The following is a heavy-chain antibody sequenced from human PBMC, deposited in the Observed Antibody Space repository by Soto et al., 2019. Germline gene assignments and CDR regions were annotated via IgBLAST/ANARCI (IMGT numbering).Heavy chain of an antibody. D-gene: IGHD3-22*01. CDR3: AKVSSGSTEKAYYFDY. V-gene: IGHV3-23*01. Sequence: EVQLLESGGGLVQPGGSLRLSCAASGFTFSSYAMSWVRQAPGKGLEWVSAISGSGGSTYYADSVKGRFTISRDNSKNTLYLQMNSLRAEDTAVYYCAKVSSGSTEKAYYFDYWGQGTLVTVSS. CDR2: ISGSGGST. J-gene: IGHJ4*02. CDR1: GFTFSSYA.